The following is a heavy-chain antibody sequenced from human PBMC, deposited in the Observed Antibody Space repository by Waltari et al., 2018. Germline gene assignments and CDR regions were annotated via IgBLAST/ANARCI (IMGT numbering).Heavy chain of an antibody. J-gene: IGHJ5*01. V-gene: IGHV4-59*11. CDR3: AREGSLYSSTGGWIGP. D-gene: IGHD2-2*01. CDR2: INQITGDT. Sequence: QVHLQESGPGLVKPSETLSLTCPVSNGPLNHHSWIRIRQPPGKRMEWIGWINQITGDTNYNPSLESRVIISSDISKNQFSLKLTSVTAADTAIYYCAREGSLYSSTGGWIGPWGQGMLVTVSS. CDR1: NGPLNHHS.